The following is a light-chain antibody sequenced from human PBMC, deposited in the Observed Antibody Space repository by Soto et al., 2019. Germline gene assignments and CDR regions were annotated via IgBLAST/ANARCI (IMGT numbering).Light chain of an antibody. CDR3: SSYASSSTLLYV. Sequence: QSALTQPASVSGSPGPSITISCTGTSSDVGGYNYVSWYQQHPGKAPKLMIYDVSNRPSGVSNRFSGSKSGNTDSLTISGLQAEDEDDYYCSSYASSSTLLYVFGTGTKVTVL. J-gene: IGLJ1*01. V-gene: IGLV2-14*01. CDR2: DVS. CDR1: SSDVGGYNY.